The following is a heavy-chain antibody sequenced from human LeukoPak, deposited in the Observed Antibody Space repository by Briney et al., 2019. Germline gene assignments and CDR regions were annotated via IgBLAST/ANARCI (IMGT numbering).Heavy chain of an antibody. CDR2: IIPIFGTA. J-gene: IGHJ3*02. Sequence: SVKVSCKASGGTFSSYAISWVRQAPGQGLEWMGGIIPIFGTANYAQKFQGRVTITADESTSTAYMELSSLRSEDTAVYYCARLVGLLGDAFDIWGKGTMVTVSS. CDR3: ARLVGLLGDAFDI. V-gene: IGHV1-69*01. CDR1: GGTFSSYA. D-gene: IGHD1-26*01.